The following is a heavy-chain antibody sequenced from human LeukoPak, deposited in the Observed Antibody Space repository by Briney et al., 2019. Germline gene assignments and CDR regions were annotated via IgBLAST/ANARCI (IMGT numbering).Heavy chain of an antibody. Sequence: SGPTLVNPTQTLTLTCSFSGFSLTPNGVGVAWLRQPPGKALEWLAVIYWHDHTRYTPSLENRLTITKDTSKNQVVLTMTNMDPADTATYFCAHRDKSFGVIKNENWFDPWGPGTPVTVSS. V-gene: IGHV2-5*01. CDR1: GFSLTPNGVG. D-gene: IGHD3-3*01. CDR3: AHRDKSFGVIKNENWFDP. J-gene: IGHJ5*02. CDR2: IYWHDHT.